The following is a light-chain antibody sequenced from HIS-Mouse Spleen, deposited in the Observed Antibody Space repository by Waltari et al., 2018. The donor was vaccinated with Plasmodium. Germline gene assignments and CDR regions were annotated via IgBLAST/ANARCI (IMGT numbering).Light chain of an antibody. Sequence: SYELTQPPSVSVSPGPTARLTCAGDALPKQYAVWYKQKPGQAPVRVIYKARERPSGIPERFSGSSSGTTVTLTISGVQAEDEADYYCQSADSSGTYRVFGGGTKLTVL. V-gene: IGLV3-25*03. CDR1: ALPKQY. CDR2: KAR. J-gene: IGLJ2*01. CDR3: QSADSSGTYRV.